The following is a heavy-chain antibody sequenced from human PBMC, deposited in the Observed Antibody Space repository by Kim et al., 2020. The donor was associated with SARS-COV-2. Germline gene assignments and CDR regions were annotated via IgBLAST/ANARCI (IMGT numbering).Heavy chain of an antibody. CDR2: ISGQNGNT. J-gene: IGHJ5*02. CDR1: GYTFSSYG. D-gene: IGHD2-2*01. Sequence: ASVKVSCKTSGYTFSSYGVSWVRQAPGQGLEWMGWISGQNGNTKYSEKVQGRVTLTTDTSTSTAYMELRSLGFDDTAVYYCARDPAVLLHCTPTSCSSSKNNWFDPWGQGTLVTVSS. V-gene: IGHV1-18*01. CDR3: ARDPAVLLHCTPTSCSSSKNNWFDP.